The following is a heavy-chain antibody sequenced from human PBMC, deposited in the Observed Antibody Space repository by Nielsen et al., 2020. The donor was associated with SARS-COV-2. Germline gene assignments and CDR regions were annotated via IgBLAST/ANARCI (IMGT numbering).Heavy chain of an antibody. J-gene: IGHJ6*02. Sequence: VRQMPGKGLEWVSSISSSSSYIYYADSVKGRFTISRDNAKNSLYLQMNSLRAEDTAVYYCARDMSERWLQSFFYYGMDVWGQGTTGTVSS. D-gene: IGHD5-24*01. V-gene: IGHV3-21*01. CDR3: ARDMSERWLQSFFYYGMDV. CDR2: ISSSSSYI.